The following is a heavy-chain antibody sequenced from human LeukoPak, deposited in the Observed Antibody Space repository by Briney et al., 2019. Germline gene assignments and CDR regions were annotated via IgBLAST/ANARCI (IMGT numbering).Heavy chain of an antibody. CDR2: INPSGGT. J-gene: IGHJ4*02. CDR3: ARGTPVYSSV. Sequence: ASVKVSCKAFGYTFTSYYVHWVRQAPGQGLEWMGIINPSGGTNYTQKFQGRVTMTRDTSTSTVYMELSSLRSEDTAVYYCARGTPVYSSVWGQGTLVTVSS. CDR1: GYTFTSYY. V-gene: IGHV1-46*01. D-gene: IGHD6-19*01.